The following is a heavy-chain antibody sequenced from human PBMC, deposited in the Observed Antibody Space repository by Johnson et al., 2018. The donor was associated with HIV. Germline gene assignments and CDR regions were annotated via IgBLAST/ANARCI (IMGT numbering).Heavy chain of an antibody. V-gene: IGHV3-9*01. CDR3: AKDRVGDYDAFDI. Sequence: VQLVESGGGLVQPGRSLRLSCAASGFTFDDYAMHWVRQAPGKGLEWVSGISWNSGSIGYADSVKGRFTISRDNAKNSLYLQMNSLRAEDTALYYCAKDRVGDYDAFDIWGQWTMVTVSS. J-gene: IGHJ3*02. D-gene: IGHD4-17*01. CDR2: ISWNSGSI. CDR1: GFTFDDYA.